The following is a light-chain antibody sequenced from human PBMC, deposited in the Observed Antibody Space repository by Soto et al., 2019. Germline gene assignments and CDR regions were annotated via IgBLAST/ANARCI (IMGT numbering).Light chain of an antibody. CDR1: QSVRSS. CDR3: HQYNNWWT. J-gene: IGKJ1*01. V-gene: IGKV3-15*01. Sequence: EIVMAQSPDTLSGSPGERATLSCRASQSVRSSLAWYQQKPGQAPRLLIYGASTRATGIPARFSGSGSGTEFTLTISSLQSEDSAVYYCHQYNNWWTFGQGTKV. CDR2: GAS.